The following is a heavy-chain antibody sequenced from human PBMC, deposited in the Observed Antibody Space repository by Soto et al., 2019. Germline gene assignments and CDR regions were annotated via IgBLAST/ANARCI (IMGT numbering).Heavy chain of an antibody. J-gene: IGHJ5*02. CDR1: GGSFSGYY. V-gene: IGHV4-34*01. D-gene: IGHD5-18*01. CDR3: ARGHRPQGCSYGNNWFDP. Sequence: SLTCAVYGGSFSGYYWSWIRQPPGKGLEWIGEINHSGSTNYNPSLKSRVTISVDTSKNQFSLKLSSVTAADTAVYYCARGHRPQGCSYGNNWFDPWGQGTLVTVSS. CDR2: INHSGST.